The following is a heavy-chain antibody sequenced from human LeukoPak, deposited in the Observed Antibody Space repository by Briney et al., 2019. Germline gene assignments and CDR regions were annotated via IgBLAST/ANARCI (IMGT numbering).Heavy chain of an antibody. J-gene: IGHJ4*02. V-gene: IGHV3-23*01. CDR3: AKGRSGYYLVFDY. CDR2: ISGSGGST. D-gene: IGHD3-22*01. CDR1: GFTFSSYA. Sequence: TGGSLRLSCAASGFTFSSYAMSWVCQAPGKGLEWVSAISGSGGSTYYADSMKGRFTISRDNSKNTLYLQMNSLRAEDTAVYYCAKGRSGYYLVFDYWGQGTLVTVSS.